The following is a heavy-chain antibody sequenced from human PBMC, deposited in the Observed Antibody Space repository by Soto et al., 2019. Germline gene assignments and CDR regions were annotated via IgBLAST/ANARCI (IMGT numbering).Heavy chain of an antibody. CDR2: ICGSGGTT. D-gene: IGHD3-22*01. J-gene: IGHJ4*01. V-gene: IGHV3-23*01. CDR3: TTDSYSTIIIVRFDY. Sequence: PGGSLSLSCAASGFTFSSYAMSWVRQAPGKGLEWVSAICGSGGTTDYAEPVKGRFAISRDDSNNMVYLQMNSLKIEDTAVYYCTTDSYSTIIIVRFDYWGHGTLVTVSS. CDR1: GFTFSSYA.